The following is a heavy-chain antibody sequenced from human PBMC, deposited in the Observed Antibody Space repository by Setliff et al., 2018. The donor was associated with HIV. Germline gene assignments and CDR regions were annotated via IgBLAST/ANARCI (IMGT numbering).Heavy chain of an antibody. CDR2: ISRSSSLV. CDR3: ARAVMRSLDY. J-gene: IGHJ4*02. CDR1: GFTFSDYS. V-gene: IGHV3-21*05. D-gene: IGHD2-21*01. Sequence: GGSLRLSCVGSGFTFSDYSLNWVRQAPGRGLEWVSYISRSSSLVYQADSVKGRFTISRDNTKNSLFLQMSGLRVDDTAVYFCARAVMRSLDYWGQGTLVTVSS.